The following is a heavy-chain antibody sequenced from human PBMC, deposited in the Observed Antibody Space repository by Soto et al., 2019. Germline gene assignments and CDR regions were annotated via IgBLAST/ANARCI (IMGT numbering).Heavy chain of an antibody. Sequence: ASVKVSCKASGYTFTSYAMHWVRQAPGQRLEWMGWINAGNGNTKYSQKFQGRVTITRDTSASTAYMELSSLRSEDTAVYYCARDLYSSGWYSGYNWFDPWGQGTLVTVSS. CDR2: INAGNGNT. CDR1: GYTFTSYA. J-gene: IGHJ5*02. CDR3: ARDLYSSGWYSGYNWFDP. D-gene: IGHD6-19*01. V-gene: IGHV1-3*01.